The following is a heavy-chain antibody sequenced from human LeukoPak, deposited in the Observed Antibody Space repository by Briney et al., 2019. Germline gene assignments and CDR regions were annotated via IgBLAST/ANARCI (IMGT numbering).Heavy chain of an antibody. D-gene: IGHD6-19*01. Sequence: PGGSLRLSCAASGFTFSNYNMNWVRQAPGKGLEWLSYISSSSSTIYYADSVKGRFTISRDNSKNTLYLQMNSLRAEDTAVYYCASGGYSSGWYRGYFDYWGQGTLVTVSS. CDR3: ASGGYSSGWYRGYFDY. V-gene: IGHV3-48*01. CDR1: GFTFSNYN. J-gene: IGHJ4*02. CDR2: ISSSSSTI.